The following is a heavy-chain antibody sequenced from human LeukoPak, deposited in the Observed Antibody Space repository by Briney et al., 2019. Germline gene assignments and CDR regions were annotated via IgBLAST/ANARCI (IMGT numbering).Heavy chain of an antibody. J-gene: IGHJ4*02. CDR2: FLYSGTT. Sequence: PSETLSLTCSVSTGAVKNYYWTWLRQPPGQGLEWIGNFLYSGTTTYRASLDSRLIISVDNSKNTVSLRLFSVTAADTAVYYCATLVYSGSRYHFDTWGQGTLVTVSS. V-gene: IGHV4-59*02. D-gene: IGHD1-26*01. CDR1: TGAVKNYY. CDR3: ATLVYSGSRYHFDT.